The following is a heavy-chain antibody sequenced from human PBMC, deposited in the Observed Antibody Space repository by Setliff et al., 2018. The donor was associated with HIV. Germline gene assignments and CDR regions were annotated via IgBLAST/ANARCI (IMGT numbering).Heavy chain of an antibody. D-gene: IGHD1-26*01. J-gene: IGHJ5*01. CDR3: ARTTYSGSYFNDS. V-gene: IGHV3-64*04. Sequence: GGSLRLSCAASGFTFSSYAMSWVRQAPGKGLEYVSAISSDGDIEHYADSVKGRFTISRDNSKKTLYLQMSSLRPEDTAVYYCARTTYSGSYFNDSWGQGTLVTVSS. CDR2: ISSDGDIE. CDR1: GFTFSSYA.